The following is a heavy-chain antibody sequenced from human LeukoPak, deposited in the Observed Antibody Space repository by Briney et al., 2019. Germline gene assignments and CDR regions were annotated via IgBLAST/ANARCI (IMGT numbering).Heavy chain of an antibody. J-gene: IGHJ4*02. CDR3: ARDPHGDYFDY. Sequence: SETLSLTCTVSGGSISSGSYYWSWIRQPAGKGLEWIGRIYTSGSTNYNPSLKSRVTISVDTSKNQFSLKLSSVTAADTAVYYCARDPHGDYFDYWGQGTLVTVSS. CDR1: GGSISSGSYY. D-gene: IGHD4-17*01. CDR2: IYTSGST. V-gene: IGHV4-61*02.